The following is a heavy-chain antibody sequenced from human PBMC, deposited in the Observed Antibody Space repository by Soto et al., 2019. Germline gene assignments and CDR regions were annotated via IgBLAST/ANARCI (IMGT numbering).Heavy chain of an antibody. D-gene: IGHD3-22*01. Sequence: QLQLQESGPGLVKPSETLSLTCTVSGGSISSSSYYWGWIRQPPGKGLEWIGSIYYSGSTYYNPSLKSRVTISVDTSKNQFSLKLSSVTAADTAVYYCARSPRITMIVVGRFDPWGQGTLVTVSS. CDR3: ARSPRITMIVVGRFDP. CDR2: IYYSGST. CDR1: GGSISSSSYY. V-gene: IGHV4-39*01. J-gene: IGHJ5*02.